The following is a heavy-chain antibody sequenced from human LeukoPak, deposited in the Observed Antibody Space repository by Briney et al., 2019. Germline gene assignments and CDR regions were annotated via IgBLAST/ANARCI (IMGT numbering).Heavy chain of an antibody. V-gene: IGHV4-61*02. CDR1: GGSISSGSHY. D-gene: IGHD2-15*01. Sequence: PSETLSLTCTVSGGSISSGSHYWSWLRQPAGKALEWIGRVSTTGTTTYNPSLKRRLTISIDTSKNLFSLKLTSVTAADTALYYCARDPRTTGWFSMDVWGKGTPVTISS. J-gene: IGHJ6*03. CDR3: ARDPRTTGWFSMDV. CDR2: VSTTGTT.